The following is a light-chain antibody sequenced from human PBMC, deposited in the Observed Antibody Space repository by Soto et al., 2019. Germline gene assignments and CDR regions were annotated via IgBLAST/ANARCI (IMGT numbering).Light chain of an antibody. CDR3: NSYTRKSKGV. Sequence: QSALTQPASVSGSPGQSITISCTGTSSDVGGYNYVSWYQQHPGKAPKLLIYEVSTRPSGVSNRFSGSKSGNTASLTISGLQDEDEADYYCNSYTRKSKGVFGTGTKVTVL. V-gene: IGLV2-14*01. J-gene: IGLJ1*01. CDR1: SSDVGGYNY. CDR2: EVS.